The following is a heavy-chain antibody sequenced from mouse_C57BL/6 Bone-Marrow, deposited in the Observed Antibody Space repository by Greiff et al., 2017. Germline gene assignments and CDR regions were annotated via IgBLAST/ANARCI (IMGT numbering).Heavy chain of an antibody. Sequence: VQLQQPGAELVMPGASVKLSCKASGYTFTSYWMHWVKQRPGQGLEWIGEIDPSDSYTNYNQKFKGKSTLTVDKSSSTAYMQLSSLTSEDSAVYYCARDGTTVVADYYAMDYWGKGTSVTVSS. V-gene: IGHV1-69*01. CDR3: ARDGTTVVADYYAMDY. D-gene: IGHD1-1*01. J-gene: IGHJ4*01. CDR1: GYTFTSYW. CDR2: IDPSDSYT.